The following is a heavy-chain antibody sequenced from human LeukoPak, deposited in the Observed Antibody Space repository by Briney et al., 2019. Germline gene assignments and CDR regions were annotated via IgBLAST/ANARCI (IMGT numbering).Heavy chain of an antibody. CDR1: GFTFSSYW. V-gene: IGHV3-7*01. Sequence: GGSLRLSCAASGFTFSSYWMSWVRQAPGKGLEWVANIKQDGSEKYYVDSVKGRFAISRDNAKNSLYLQMNSLRAEDTAVYYCARDSNYDFWSGPSYYFDYWGQGTLVTVSS. D-gene: IGHD3-3*01. CDR2: IKQDGSEK. CDR3: ARDSNYDFWSGPSYYFDY. J-gene: IGHJ4*02.